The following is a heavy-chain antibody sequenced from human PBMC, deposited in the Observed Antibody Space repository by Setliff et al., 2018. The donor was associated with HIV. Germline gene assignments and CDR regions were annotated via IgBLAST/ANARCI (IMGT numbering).Heavy chain of an antibody. D-gene: IGHD2-8*02. CDR1: TNTFLDYG. Sequence: ASVKVSCKASTNTFLDYGISWVRQAPGQGLEWMGWISVHNDNSNYAQRFRDRVTMTTDTPTSTAYMELRGLRSDDTAVYYCAGDVGYCTATSCQTGFDYWGQGTLVTVSS. J-gene: IGHJ4*02. V-gene: IGHV1-18*01. CDR2: ISVHNDNS. CDR3: AGDVGYCTATSCQTGFDY.